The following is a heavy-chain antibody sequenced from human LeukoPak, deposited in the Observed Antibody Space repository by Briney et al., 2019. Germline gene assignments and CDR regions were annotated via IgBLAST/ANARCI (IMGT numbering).Heavy chain of an antibody. J-gene: IGHJ6*03. V-gene: IGHV3-23*01. CDR1: GFTFSSYA. CDR2: FIVRDGRT. CDR3: TTAPFGILTGHYYYYYMDV. D-gene: IGHD3-9*01. Sequence: GGSLRLSCAASGFTFSSYAMSWVRQAPGKGLEWVSGFIVRDGRTYYADSVKGRFTISRDNSKNMLYLQMNSLRAEDTAVYYCTTAPFGILTGHYYYYYMDVWGKGTTVTISS.